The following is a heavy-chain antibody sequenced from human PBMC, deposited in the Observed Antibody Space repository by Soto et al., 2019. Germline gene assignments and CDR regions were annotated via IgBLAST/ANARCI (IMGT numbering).Heavy chain of an antibody. CDR3: AREKGDYDFWSCYSHYYYYMDV. Sequence: GGSLRLSCAASGFTFSSYNMNWVRQAPGKGLEWVSSISSSSSYTHYADSVKGRFTISRDHAKNSLYLQMNSLRAEDTAVYYCAREKGDYDFWSCYSHYYYYMDVWGKGTTVTVSS. CDR1: GFTFSSYN. V-gene: IGHV3-21*01. CDR2: ISSSSSYT. D-gene: IGHD3-3*01. J-gene: IGHJ6*03.